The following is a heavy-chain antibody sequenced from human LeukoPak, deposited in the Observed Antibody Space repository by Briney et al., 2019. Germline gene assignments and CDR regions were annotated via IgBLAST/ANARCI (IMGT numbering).Heavy chain of an antibody. CDR1: AGSISSTSYY. CDR2: IFYSGST. CDR3: ARGNDYGDYVLDY. J-gene: IGHJ4*02. V-gene: IGHV4-39*07. D-gene: IGHD4-17*01. Sequence: PSETLSLTCTVSAGSISSTSYYWGWIRQPPGKGLEWIGNIFYSGSTYYNPSLKSRVTISLDTSKNQFSLKLSSVIAADTAVYYCARGNDYGDYVLDYWGQGTLVTVSS.